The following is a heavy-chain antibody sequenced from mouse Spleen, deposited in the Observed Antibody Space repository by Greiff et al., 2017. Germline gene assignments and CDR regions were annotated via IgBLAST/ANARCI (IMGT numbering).Heavy chain of an antibody. CDR3: ARKGGSYAMDY. CDR1: GYTFTSYW. V-gene: IGHV1-61*01. Sequence: VQLQQPGAELVRPGSSVKLSCKASGYTFTSYWMDWVKQRPGQGLEWIGNIYPSDSETHYNQKFKDKATLTVDKSSSTAYMQLSSLTSEDSAVYYCARKGGSYAMDYWGQGTSVTVSS. J-gene: IGHJ4*01. CDR2: IYPSDSET. D-gene: IGHD3-3*01.